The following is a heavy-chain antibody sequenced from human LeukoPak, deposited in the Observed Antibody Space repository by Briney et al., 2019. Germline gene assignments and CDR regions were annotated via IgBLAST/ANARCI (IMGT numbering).Heavy chain of an antibody. CDR1: GGSFSGYY. CDR3: ARSRGYSSSWWAPGHFDY. V-gene: IGHV4-34*01. CDR2: INHSGST. Sequence: SETLSLTCAVYGGSFSGYYWSWIRQPPGKGLEWIGEINHSGSTNYNPSLKSRVTISVDTSKNQCSWKLSSVTAADTAVYYCARSRGYSSSWWAPGHFDYWGQGTLVTVSS. D-gene: IGHD6-13*01. J-gene: IGHJ4*02.